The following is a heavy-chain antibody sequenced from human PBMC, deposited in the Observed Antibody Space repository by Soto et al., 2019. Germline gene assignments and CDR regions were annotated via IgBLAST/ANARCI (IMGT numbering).Heavy chain of an antibody. CDR2: IKQDGSEK. CDR1: GFTFSSYW. D-gene: IGHD3-3*01. Sequence: PGGSLRLSCAASGFTFSSYWMSWVRQAPGKGLEWVANIKQDGSEKYYVDSVKGRFTISRDNAKNSLYLQMNSLRAEDTAVYYCARDQAAYYDFWSGYYWSAFDIWGQGTMVTVSS. J-gene: IGHJ3*02. CDR3: ARDQAAYYDFWSGYYWSAFDI. V-gene: IGHV3-7*01.